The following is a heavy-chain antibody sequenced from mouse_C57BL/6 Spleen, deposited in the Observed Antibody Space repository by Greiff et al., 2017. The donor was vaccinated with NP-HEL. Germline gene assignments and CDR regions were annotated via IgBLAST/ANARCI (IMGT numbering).Heavy chain of an antibody. Sequence: EVQLQESGGGLVKPGGSLKLSCAASGFTFSDYGMHWVRQAPEKGLEWVAYISSGSSTIYYADTVKGRFTFSRDNAKNTLFLQMTSLRSEDTAMYYCARDYGSRYFDYWGQGTTLTVSS. CDR3: ARDYGSRYFDY. D-gene: IGHD1-1*01. CDR2: ISSGSSTI. V-gene: IGHV5-17*01. J-gene: IGHJ2*01. CDR1: GFTFSDYG.